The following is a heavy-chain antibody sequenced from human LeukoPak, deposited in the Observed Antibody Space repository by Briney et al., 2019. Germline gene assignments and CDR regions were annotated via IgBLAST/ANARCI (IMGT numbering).Heavy chain of an antibody. J-gene: IGHJ4*01. Sequence: PSETLSLTCTVSGGSISSYYWSWIRQPPGKGLEWIGYIYYSGSTNYNPSLKSRVTISVDTSKNQFSLKLSSVTAADTAVYYCAREERESLIFDYWGHGTLVTVSS. CDR2: IYYSGST. CDR3: AREERESLIFDY. V-gene: IGHV4-59*01. CDR1: GGSISSYY. D-gene: IGHD3-10*01.